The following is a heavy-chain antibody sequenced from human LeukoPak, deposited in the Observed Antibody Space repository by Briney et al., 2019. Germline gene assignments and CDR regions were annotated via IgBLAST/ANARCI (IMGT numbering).Heavy chain of an antibody. CDR3: ARVGKNGSGSKNWFDP. CDR1: GGSISSSYYY. D-gene: IGHD3-10*01. Sequence: PSETLSLTCTVSGGSISSSYYYWGWIRQPPGKGLEWIGSIYYSGSTYYSPSLKSRVSLSVDTSKNQFSLKLSSVTAADTAVYYCARVGKNGSGSKNWFDPWGQGTLVTVSS. J-gene: IGHJ5*02. CDR2: IYYSGST. V-gene: IGHV4-39*01.